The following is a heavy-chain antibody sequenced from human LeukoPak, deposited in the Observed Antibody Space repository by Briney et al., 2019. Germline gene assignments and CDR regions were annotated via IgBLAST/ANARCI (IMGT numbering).Heavy chain of an antibody. Sequence: GGSLRLSCAASGFTFSSYSMNWVRQAPGKGLEWVSSISSSNSYIYYADSVKGRFTISRDNAKNSLYLQMNSLRAEDTAVYYCASLPGRIAVAGTGYWGQGTLVTVSS. J-gene: IGHJ4*02. D-gene: IGHD6-19*01. CDR3: ASLPGRIAVAGTGY. CDR2: ISSSNSYI. V-gene: IGHV3-21*01. CDR1: GFTFSSYS.